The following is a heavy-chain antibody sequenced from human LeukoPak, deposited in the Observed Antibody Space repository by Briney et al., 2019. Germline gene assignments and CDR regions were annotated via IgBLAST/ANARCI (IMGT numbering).Heavy chain of an antibody. Sequence: GGSLRLSCAASGFTFSSYGMHWVRQAPGKGLGWMAVMWYDGSNKYYADSVKGRFTISRDNSKNTLYLQMNSLRAEDTAVYYCARDRGPGYSYGVLDYWGQGTLVTVSS. J-gene: IGHJ4*02. V-gene: IGHV3-33*01. CDR3: ARDRGPGYSYGVLDY. CDR2: MWYDGSNK. CDR1: GFTFSSYG. D-gene: IGHD5-18*01.